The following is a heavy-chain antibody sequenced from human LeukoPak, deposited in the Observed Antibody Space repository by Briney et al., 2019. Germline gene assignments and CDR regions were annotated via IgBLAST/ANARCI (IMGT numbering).Heavy chain of an antibody. CDR3: ARTPRRHYYDSSGYSPYYFDY. V-gene: IGHV6-1*01. CDR1: GDSVSSNSTA. J-gene: IGHJ4*02. D-gene: IGHD3-22*01. CDR2: TYYRSKWYN. Sequence: SQTLSLTCAISGDSVSSNSTAWNRIRQSPSRGLEWLGRTYYRSKWYNDYAVSVKSRITINPDTSKNQFSLQLNSVTPEDTAVYYCARTPRRHYYDSSGYSPYYFDYWGQGTLVTVSS.